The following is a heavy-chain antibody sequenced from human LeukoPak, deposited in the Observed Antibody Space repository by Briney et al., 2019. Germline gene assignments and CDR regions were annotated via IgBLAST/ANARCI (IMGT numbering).Heavy chain of an antibody. CDR2: ISGSGGST. CDR3: AKSWGYYYGSGSFDY. Sequence: PGGSLRLSCAASGFTFSSYAMSWVRQAPGKGLEWVSAISGSGGSTYYADSVKGRFTISRDNSKNSLYLQMNSLRAEDTALYYCAKSWGYYYGSGSFDYWGQGTLVTVSS. CDR1: GFTFSSYA. V-gene: IGHV3-23*01. D-gene: IGHD3-10*01. J-gene: IGHJ4*02.